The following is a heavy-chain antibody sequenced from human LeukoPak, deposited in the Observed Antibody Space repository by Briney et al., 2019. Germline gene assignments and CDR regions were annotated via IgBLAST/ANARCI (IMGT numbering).Heavy chain of an antibody. J-gene: IGHJ4*02. D-gene: IGHD1-26*01. Sequence: GGSLRLSCAASGFTSSSYEMNWVRQAPGKGLEWVSYISSSGSTIYYADSVKGRFTISRDNAKNSLYLQMNSLRAEDTAVYYCARESGSGSYFGYFDYWGQGTLVTVSS. CDR1: GFTSSSYE. CDR2: ISSSGSTI. V-gene: IGHV3-48*03. CDR3: ARESGSGSYFGYFDY.